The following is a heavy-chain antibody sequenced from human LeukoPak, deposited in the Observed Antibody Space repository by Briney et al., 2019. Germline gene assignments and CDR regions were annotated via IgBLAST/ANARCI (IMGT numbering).Heavy chain of an antibody. V-gene: IGHV1-18*01. D-gene: IGHD3-22*01. Sequence: ASVKVSCKASGGTFSSYAISWVRQAPGQGLEWMGWISAHNGNTNYAQKLQARVIMTTDTSTSTAYMELSSLRSDDTAVYYCARYGNYGTFNYFDYWGQGALVTVSS. J-gene: IGHJ4*02. CDR3: ARYGNYGTFNYFDY. CDR1: GGTFSSYA. CDR2: ISAHNGNT.